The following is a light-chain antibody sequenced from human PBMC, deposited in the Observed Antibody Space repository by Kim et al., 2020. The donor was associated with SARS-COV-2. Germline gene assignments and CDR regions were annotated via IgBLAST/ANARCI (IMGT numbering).Light chain of an antibody. CDR2: GAS. CDR1: QSVNTY. J-gene: IGKJ1*01. CDR3: QQHGSSPWT. V-gene: IGKV3-20*01. Sequence: LSPGERAPLSCRASQSVNTYLVWYQQKPGQAPRLLIYGASSRATGIPDRFSGSGSGTDFTLTISRLEPEDFALYYCQQHGSSPWTFGQGTKVDIK.